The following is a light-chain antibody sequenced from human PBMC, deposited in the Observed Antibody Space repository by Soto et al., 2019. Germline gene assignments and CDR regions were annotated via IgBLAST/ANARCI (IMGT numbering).Light chain of an antibody. V-gene: IGKV3D-15*01. CDR1: QSVSSN. J-gene: IGKJ4*01. CDR2: GAS. Sequence: EIVMTQSPATLSVSPGERATLSCRASQSVSSNLAWYQQKPGQAPRLLIYGASSRATGIADRFSGSGSGTDFTLTISRLEPEDFAVYYCQYYYESSPFGRGTKVDIK. CDR3: QYYYESSP.